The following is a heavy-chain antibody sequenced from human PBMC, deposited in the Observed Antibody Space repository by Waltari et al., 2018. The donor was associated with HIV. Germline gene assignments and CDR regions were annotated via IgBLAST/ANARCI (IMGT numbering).Heavy chain of an antibody. J-gene: IGHJ4*02. D-gene: IGHD6-6*01. V-gene: IGHV3-7*01. CDR3: TSDHSSSFDY. Sequence: EVQLVESGGDLVQPGGSLRLSCAASVSTFSGYWMNWVGQGPGKGLEWVANISRDGSETYDVDSVKSRFTISRDNAKNSLYRQLDSLRAEDTAVYDCTSDHSSSFDYWGQGTLVTVSS. CDR1: VSTFSGYW. CDR2: ISRDGSET.